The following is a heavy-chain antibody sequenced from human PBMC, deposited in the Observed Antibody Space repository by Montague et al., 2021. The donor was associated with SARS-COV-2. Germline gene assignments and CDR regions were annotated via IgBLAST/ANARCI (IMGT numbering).Heavy chain of an antibody. D-gene: IGHD4-17*01. CDR1: GFSLNTSGMC. Sequence: PALVKPTQTLTLTCTFSGFSLNTSGMCVSWIRQPPGKALEWLALIDWDEDQYYSTSLKTRLTISKDTSKNQVVLTMTNMDPIDTATYYCARNYGDYRDSYFDYWGQGTLVTVSS. V-gene: IGHV2-70*01. CDR3: ARNYGDYRDSYFDY. J-gene: IGHJ4*02. CDR2: IDWDEDQ.